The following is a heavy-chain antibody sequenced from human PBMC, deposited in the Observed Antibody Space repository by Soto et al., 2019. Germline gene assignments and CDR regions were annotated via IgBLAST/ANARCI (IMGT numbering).Heavy chain of an antibody. CDR2: IIPIFGTA. CDR3: ASEMSGYCSSTSCYPAHYYYYGMDV. CDR1: GGTFSSYA. V-gene: IGHV1-69*06. Sequence: QVQLVQSGAEVKKPGSSVKVSCKASGGTFSSYAISWVRLAPGQGLEWMGGIIPIFGTANYAQKFQGRVTITADKSTSTAYMELSSLTSEDTAVYYCASEMSGYCSSTSCYPAHYYYYGMDVWGQGTTVTVSS. D-gene: IGHD2-2*01. J-gene: IGHJ6*02.